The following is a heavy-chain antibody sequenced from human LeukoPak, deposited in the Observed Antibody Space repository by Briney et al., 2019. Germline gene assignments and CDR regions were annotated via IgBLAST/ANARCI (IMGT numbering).Heavy chain of an antibody. CDR3: ARGLDYGGNSGGDAFDI. J-gene: IGHJ3*02. V-gene: IGHV4-59*01. D-gene: IGHD4-23*01. CDR1: GGSISSYY. Sequence: SETLSLTCTVSGGSISSYYWSWIRQPPGKGLEWIGYIYYSGSTNYNPSLKSRVTISVDTSKNQFSLKLSSVTAADTAVYYCARGLDYGGNSGGDAFDIWGQGTMVTVSS. CDR2: IYYSGST.